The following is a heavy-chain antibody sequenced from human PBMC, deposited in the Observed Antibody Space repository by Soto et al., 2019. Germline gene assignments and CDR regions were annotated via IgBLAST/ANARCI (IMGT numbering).Heavy chain of an antibody. CDR1: GYSISSGYY. D-gene: IGHD2-21*01. CDR3: ARSKTTTGQNIVDLLGPNYFDY. V-gene: IGHV4-38-2*01. CDR2: IYHSGST. Sequence: PSETLSLTCAVSGYSISSGYYWGWIRQPPGKGLEWIGSIYHSGSTYYNPSLKSRVTISVDTSKNQFSLKLSSVTAADTAVYYCARSKTTTGQNIVDLLGPNYFDYWGQGTLVTVSS. J-gene: IGHJ4*02.